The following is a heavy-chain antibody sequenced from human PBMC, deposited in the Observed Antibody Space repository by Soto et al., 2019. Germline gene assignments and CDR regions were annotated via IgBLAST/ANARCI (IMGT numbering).Heavy chain of an antibody. Sequence: QITLKESGPTLVKPTQTLTLTFTFSGFSLSTSGVGVGWIRQPPGKALEWLALIYWDDDKRYSTSLKSRLTIAKDTSTNQVVLTMTNMDPVDTATYDWAHRRYDDRSGYLRRYDAFDIWGQGTMVTVSS. CDR2: IYWDDDK. CDR3: AHRRYDDRSGYLRRYDAFDI. CDR1: GFSLSTSGVG. J-gene: IGHJ3*02. D-gene: IGHD3-22*01. V-gene: IGHV2-5*02.